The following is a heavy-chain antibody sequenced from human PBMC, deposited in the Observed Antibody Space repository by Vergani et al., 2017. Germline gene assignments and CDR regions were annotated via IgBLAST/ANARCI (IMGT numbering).Heavy chain of an antibody. Sequence: QVQLQQWGAGLLKPSETLSLTCAVYGGSFSGYYWSWIRQPPGKGLEWIGEINHSGSTNYNPSLKRRVTISVDTSKNQFSLKLSSVTAADTAVYYCARGFTPSNWFDPWGQGTLVTVSS. V-gene: IGHV4-34*01. CDR1: GGSFSGYY. J-gene: IGHJ5*02. D-gene: IGHD2-15*01. CDR2: INHSGST. CDR3: ARGFTPSNWFDP.